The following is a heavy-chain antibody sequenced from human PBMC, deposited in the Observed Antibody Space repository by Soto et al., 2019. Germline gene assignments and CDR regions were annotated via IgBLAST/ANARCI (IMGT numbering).Heavy chain of an antibody. CDR1: GYTFTGYY. Sequence: ASVEVSCKASGYTFTGYYVHWVREAPGQGLEWMGWINPETGGTSYAQKFQGRVTLSRDTSINTAYLEVSRLRFDDAAVYFCARERYQVLSDGMDVWGQGTTVTVSS. J-gene: IGHJ6*02. CDR2: INPETGGT. D-gene: IGHD2-2*01. V-gene: IGHV1-2*02. CDR3: ARERYQVLSDGMDV.